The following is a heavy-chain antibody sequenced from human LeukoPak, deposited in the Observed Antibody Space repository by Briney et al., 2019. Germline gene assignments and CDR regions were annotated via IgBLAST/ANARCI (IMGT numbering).Heavy chain of an antibody. CDR3: ARGGTLGIFGVVLRMDV. J-gene: IGHJ6*04. CDR2: IGTSSSTI. Sequence: GGSLRLSCTASGFTFSTYSMNWVRQAPGKGLVWVSYIGTSSSTIYYADSVEGRFTISRDNSKNTLYLQMNSLRAEDTALYYCARGGTLGIFGVVLRMDVWGKGTTVTVSS. V-gene: IGHV3-48*01. CDR1: GFTFSTYS. D-gene: IGHD3-3*01.